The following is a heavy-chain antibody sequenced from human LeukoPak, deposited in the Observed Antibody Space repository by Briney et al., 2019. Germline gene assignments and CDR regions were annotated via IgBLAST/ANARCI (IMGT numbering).Heavy chain of an antibody. CDR1: GGTFSSYA. CDR2: IIPIFGTA. V-gene: IGHV1-69*13. Sequence: SVRVSCKASGGTFSSYAISWVRQAPGQGLEWMGGIIPIFGTANYAQKFQGRVTITADESTSTAYMELSSLRSEDTAVYYCARAGRSTWNYAKWFDPWGQGTLVTVSS. J-gene: IGHJ5*02. CDR3: ARAGRSTWNYAKWFDP. D-gene: IGHD1-7*01.